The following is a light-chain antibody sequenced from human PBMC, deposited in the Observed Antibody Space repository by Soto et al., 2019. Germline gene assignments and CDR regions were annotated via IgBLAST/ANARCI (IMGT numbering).Light chain of an antibody. Sequence: DIQMTHSPSSLSASVGARVTITCRASQSISIYLNWYQQKPGKAPKLLIYAASSLQSGVPSRFSGSGSGTDFTLAISSLQPEDFATYYCQQSYSTPWTFGQGTKVEIK. J-gene: IGKJ1*01. CDR3: QQSYSTPWT. CDR2: AAS. V-gene: IGKV1-39*01. CDR1: QSISIY.